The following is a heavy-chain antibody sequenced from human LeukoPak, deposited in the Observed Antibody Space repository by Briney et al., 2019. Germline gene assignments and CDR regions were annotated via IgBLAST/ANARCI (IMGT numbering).Heavy chain of an antibody. V-gene: IGHV3-74*03. D-gene: IGHD2-21*02. CDR1: GFTLSNHW. CDR2: GEGDGSTS. J-gene: IGHJ4*02. Sequence: PGGSLRLSCAASGFTLSNHWMHWVRQAPGKGLVWVSRGEGDGSTSTYADSVKGRFTISRDNAKNTLYLQMNSLRAEDTAMYYCTKSDHFDYWGQGTLVTVSS. CDR3: TKSDHFDY.